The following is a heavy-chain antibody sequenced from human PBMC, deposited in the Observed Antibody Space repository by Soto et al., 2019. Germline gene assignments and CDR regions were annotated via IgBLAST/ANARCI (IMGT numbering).Heavy chain of an antibody. CDR1: GDSISSKAYY. V-gene: IGHV4-39*01. CDR2: VYSSGST. Sequence: QLQLQESGPGLVKPSETLSLTCTVSGDSISSKAYYWGWIRQPPGKGLEWIGNVYSSGSTYYNPSLKSRVTISVDTSKNQFSLKLNSVTAADTAVYFCATTGDFGAEYFHHWGQGTLVTVSS. D-gene: IGHD4-17*01. J-gene: IGHJ1*01. CDR3: ATTGDFGAEYFHH.